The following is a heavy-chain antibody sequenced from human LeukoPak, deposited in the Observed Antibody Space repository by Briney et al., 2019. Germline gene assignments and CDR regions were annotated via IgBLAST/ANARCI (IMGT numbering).Heavy chain of an antibody. CDR2: IQYDGSNK. CDR3: AKGSSSATMASMVY. CDR1: GFTFSRYW. J-gene: IGHJ4*02. V-gene: IGHV3-30*02. D-gene: IGHD5-12*01. Sequence: GGSLRLSCAASGFTFSRYWMTWVRQAPGKGLEWVAFIQYDGSNKYYADSVKGRFTISRDNSKNTLYLQMNSLRAEDTAVYYCAKGSSSATMASMVYWGQGTLVTVSS.